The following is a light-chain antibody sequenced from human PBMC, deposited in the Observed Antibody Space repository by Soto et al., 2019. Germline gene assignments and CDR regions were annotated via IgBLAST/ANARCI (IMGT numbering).Light chain of an antibody. J-gene: IGLJ1*01. V-gene: IGLV8-61*01. CDR3: ALFMGNGISV. Sequence: QTVVTQESSFSVSPGGTVTLTCGLISGSVSTANNPNWYQQTPGQAPRTLIHSTSTRSSGVPDRFSGSILGNKAALTITGAQDDDESDSYCALFMGNGISVFGTGTKVTV. CDR1: SGSVSTANN. CDR2: STS.